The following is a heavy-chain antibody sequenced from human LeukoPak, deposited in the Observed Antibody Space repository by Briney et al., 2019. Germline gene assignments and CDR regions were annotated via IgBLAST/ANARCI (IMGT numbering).Heavy chain of an antibody. CDR1: GGSISSSNW. V-gene: IGHV4-4*02. Sequence: PSGTLSLTCAVSGGSISSSNWWSWVRQPPGKGLEWIGEIYHSGSTNYNPSLKSRVTISVDTSKSQFSLRLSSVTAADTAVYYCARFTRGISAAADYWGQGTLVTVSS. J-gene: IGHJ4*02. D-gene: IGHD6-13*01. CDR2: IYHSGST. CDR3: ARFTRGISAAADY.